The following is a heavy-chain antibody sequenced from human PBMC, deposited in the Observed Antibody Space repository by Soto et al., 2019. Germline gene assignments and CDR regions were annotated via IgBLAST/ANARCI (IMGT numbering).Heavy chain of an antibody. Sequence: SETLSLTCPVSGFSISSYYWGWIRQPPGKGLEWIGYIYYSGSTNYNPSLKSRVTISVDTSKNQFSLKLSSVTAADTAVYYCGRNLGIAAAGTFYYYYGMDVWGKGTPVTVSS. CDR1: GFSISSYY. CDR3: GRNLGIAAAGTFYYYYGMDV. D-gene: IGHD6-13*01. J-gene: IGHJ6*04. CDR2: IYYSGST. V-gene: IGHV4-59*01.